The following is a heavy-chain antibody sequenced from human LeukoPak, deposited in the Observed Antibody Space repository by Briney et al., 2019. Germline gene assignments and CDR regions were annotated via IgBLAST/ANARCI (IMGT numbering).Heavy chain of an antibody. D-gene: IGHD5-12*01. V-gene: IGHV3-30*02. CDR3: AKTGRYERFAFDI. J-gene: IGHJ3*02. CDR1: GFTFSSYG. Sequence: GGSLRLSCAASGFTFSSYGMHWVRQAPGKGLEWVAFIRYDGSNKYYADSVKGRFTTSRDNSKNTLYLQMNSLRAEDTAVYYCAKTGRYERFAFDIWGQGTMVTVSS. CDR2: IRYDGSNK.